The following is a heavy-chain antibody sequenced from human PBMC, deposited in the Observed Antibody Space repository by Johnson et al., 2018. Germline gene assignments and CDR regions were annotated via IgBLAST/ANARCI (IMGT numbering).Heavy chain of an antibody. D-gene: IGHD2-21*02. V-gene: IGHV3-23*04. J-gene: IGHJ4*02. CDR2: ISGGGATT. CDR1: GLTLSNYA. Sequence: VQLVESGGGLVRPGGSLRLSCVGSGLTLSNYAMSWVRQAPGKGLEWVSIISGGGATTHYADFVRDRFTISRDTSKDTPYMEMDNRSAEDTANSYCTKDQPVVGTAGHVFDLWGQGTLVTVSS. CDR3: TKDQPVVGTAGHVFDL.